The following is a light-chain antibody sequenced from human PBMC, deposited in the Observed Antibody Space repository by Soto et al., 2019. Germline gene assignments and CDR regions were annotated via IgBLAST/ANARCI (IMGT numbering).Light chain of an antibody. J-gene: IGLJ3*02. V-gene: IGLV2-11*01. CDR2: DVN. CDR3: CSYAGSYTWV. Sequence: QSVLTQPRSVSGSPGQSVTISCTGTSRDVGGYDYVSWYQQHPGKAPKLMIYDVNKRPSGVPDRFSGSKSGNRASLTISGLQAEDEADYYCCSYAGSYTWVFGEGTQLTVL. CDR1: SRDVGGYDY.